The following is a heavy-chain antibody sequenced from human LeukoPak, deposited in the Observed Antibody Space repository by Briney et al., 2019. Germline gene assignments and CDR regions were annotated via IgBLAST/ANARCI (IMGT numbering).Heavy chain of an antibody. J-gene: IGHJ4*02. CDR3: AKRSAAMSYYFDY. CDR1: GFTFSSYA. D-gene: IGHD2-2*01. Sequence: GGSLRLSCAASGFTFSSYAMSWVRQAPGKGLKWVSAISGSGGSTYYADSVKGRFTISRDNSKNTLYLQMNSLRAEDTAVYYCAKRSAAMSYYFDYWGQGTLVTVSS. V-gene: IGHV3-23*01. CDR2: ISGSGGST.